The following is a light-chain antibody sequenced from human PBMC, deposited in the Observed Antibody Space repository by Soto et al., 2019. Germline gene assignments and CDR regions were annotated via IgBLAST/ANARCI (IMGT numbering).Light chain of an antibody. J-gene: IGLJ2*01. CDR2: YDS. Sequence: SYELTQPPSVSVAPGKTARITCGGNNIGSKSVHWYQQKPGQAPVLVIYYDSDRPSAIPDRFSGSNAGNTATLTISRVEAGDEAHYDCRVCGSGIGYHEVFGGGTKVTV. V-gene: IGLV3-21*04. CDR3: RVCGSGIGYHEV. CDR1: NIGSKS.